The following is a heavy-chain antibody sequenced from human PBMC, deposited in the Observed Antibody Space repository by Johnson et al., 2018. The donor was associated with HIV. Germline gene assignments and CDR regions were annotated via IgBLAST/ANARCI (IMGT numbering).Heavy chain of an antibody. Sequence: VQLVESGGGLVQPGGSLRLSCAASGFTFSSYAMSWVRQAPGKGLEWVSAISGSGGSTYYADSVKGRFTISRDNAKNSLYLQLNSLRADDTAVYFCARGVGGAGDDAFDIWGQGTMVTVSS. J-gene: IGHJ3*02. V-gene: IGHV3-23*04. CDR3: ARGVGGAGDDAFDI. CDR2: ISGSGGST. D-gene: IGHD6-19*01. CDR1: GFTFSSYA.